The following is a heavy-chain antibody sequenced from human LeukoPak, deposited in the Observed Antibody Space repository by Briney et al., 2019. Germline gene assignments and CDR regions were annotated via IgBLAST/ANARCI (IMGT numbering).Heavy chain of an antibody. CDR1: GGSFSGYY. J-gene: IGHJ3*02. CDR2: INHSGST. D-gene: IGHD3-3*02. Sequence: PSETLSLTCAVYGGSFSGYYWSWIRQPPGKGLEWIGEINHSGSTNYNPSLRSRVTISVDTSKNQFSLKLISVTATATAVYSCAKVPILGVALDAYDIWGQGTMVTVSS. CDR3: AKVPILGVALDAYDI. V-gene: IGHV4-34*01.